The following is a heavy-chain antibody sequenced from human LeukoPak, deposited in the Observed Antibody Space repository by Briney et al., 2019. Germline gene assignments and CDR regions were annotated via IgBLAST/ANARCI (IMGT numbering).Heavy chain of an antibody. Sequence: TGRSLRLSCAASGFTFSSYAMHWVRQAPGKGLEWVAVISYDGSNKYYADSVKGRFTISRDNSKNTLYLQMNSLRAEDTAVYYCARDGPQQWLVLRYYYYYGMEVWGQGTTGTVSS. V-gene: IGHV3-30*04. CDR3: ARDGPQQWLVLRYYYYYGMEV. CDR2: ISYDGSNK. J-gene: IGHJ6*02. CDR1: GFTFSSYA. D-gene: IGHD6-19*01.